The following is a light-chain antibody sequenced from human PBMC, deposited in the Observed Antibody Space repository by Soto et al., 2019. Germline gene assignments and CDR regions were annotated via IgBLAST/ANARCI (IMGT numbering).Light chain of an antibody. CDR2: KAS. Sequence: DIQMTQSPATLSASVGDRVTITCRASQRFSSYLVWYQQKPGKAPKVLIYKASSLESGVPSRFSGSGSGTEFTLTINSLQPDDFATYYCQHYSGYPWTFGQGTKVEVK. CDR1: QRFSSY. CDR3: QHYSGYPWT. V-gene: IGKV1-5*03. J-gene: IGKJ1*01.